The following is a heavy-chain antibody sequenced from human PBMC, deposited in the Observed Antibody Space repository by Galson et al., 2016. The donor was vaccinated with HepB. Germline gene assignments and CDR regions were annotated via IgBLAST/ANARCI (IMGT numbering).Heavy chain of an antibody. J-gene: IGHJ6*03. CDR1: GAPISSGAYY. CDR3: ARGITYYNVLTGYLDHSYYYMDV. Sequence: TLSLTCTVSGAPISSGAYYWSWIRQPAGKGLEWIGRMYSSGDTDYSASLKSRVTISVDTSKNQFSLKVTSVTAADTAVYYCARGITYYNVLTGYLDHSYYYMDVWGKGTTVTVSS. CDR2: MYSSGDT. V-gene: IGHV4-61*02. D-gene: IGHD3-9*01.